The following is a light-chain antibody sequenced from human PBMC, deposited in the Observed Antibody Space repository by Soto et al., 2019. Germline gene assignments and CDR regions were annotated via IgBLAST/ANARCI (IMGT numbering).Light chain of an antibody. V-gene: IGKV1-5*03. CDR3: QHYNSYSEA. Sequence: IPRSKSPSSLSASVCDRVTITCRASQSISSYLNWYQQKPGKAPKLLIYKASTLKSGVPSRFSGSGSETEFTLTISSLQPDDFATYYCQHYNSYSEAVGQGAKVDIK. CDR2: KAS. CDR1: QSISSY. J-gene: IGKJ1*01.